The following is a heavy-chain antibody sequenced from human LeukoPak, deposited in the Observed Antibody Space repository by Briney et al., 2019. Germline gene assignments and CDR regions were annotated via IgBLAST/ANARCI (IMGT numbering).Heavy chain of an antibody. V-gene: IGHV3-30*18. J-gene: IGHJ4*02. CDR2: ISYDGSNR. CDR3: AKPIMTTVTTLGLYFDY. D-gene: IGHD4-17*01. Sequence: GGSLRLSCAASGFTFSGYWMSWVRQAPGKGVEWVAVISYDGSNRYYADSVKGRFTISRDNSKNTLYLQMNSLRAEDTAVYYCAKPIMTTVTTLGLYFDYWGQGALVTVSS. CDR1: GFTFSGYW.